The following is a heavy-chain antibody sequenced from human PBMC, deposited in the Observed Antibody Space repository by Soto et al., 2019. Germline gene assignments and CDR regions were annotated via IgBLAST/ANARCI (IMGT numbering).Heavy chain of an antibody. CDR2: IDPSDSYT. J-gene: IGHJ5*02. D-gene: IGHD2-2*01. CDR3: ARCSSTSCYYNWFDP. CDR1: GYSFTSYW. V-gene: IGHV5-10-1*01. Sequence: GESLKISCKGSGYSFTSYWISWVRQMPGKGLEWMGRIDPSDSYTNYSPSLQGHVTISADKSISTAYLQWSSLKASDTAMYYCARCSSTSCYYNWFDPWGQGTLVTVS.